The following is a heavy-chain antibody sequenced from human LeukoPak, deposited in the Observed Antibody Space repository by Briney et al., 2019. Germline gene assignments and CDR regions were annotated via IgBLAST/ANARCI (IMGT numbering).Heavy chain of an antibody. Sequence: SETLSLTCAVSGGSISSGGFSWSWLRQPPGKGLEWIGYMYHGGSTYYTPSLESRVTISVDRSKNQFSLKLSSVTAADTAVYYCASTNDFGDYVGAWGQGTLVTVPS. CDR3: ASTNDFGDYVGA. J-gene: IGHJ5*02. D-gene: IGHD4-17*01. V-gene: IGHV4-30-2*01. CDR1: GGSISSGGFS. CDR2: MYHGGST.